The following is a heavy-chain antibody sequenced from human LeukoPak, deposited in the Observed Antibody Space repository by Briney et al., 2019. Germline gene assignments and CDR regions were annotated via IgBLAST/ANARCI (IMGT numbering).Heavy chain of an antibody. J-gene: IGHJ4*02. Sequence: PSETLSLTCTVSGGSISSGNYYWNWIRQPAGKGLEWIGRIYSSGRTNYNSNYDSSLKSRLTISIDTSKNQFSLKLSSVTAADTAVYYCARFDFWSGYSSVDYWGQGTLVTVSS. V-gene: IGHV4-61*02. CDR3: ARFDFWSGYSSVDY. CDR1: GGSISSGNYY. CDR2: IYSSGRT. D-gene: IGHD3-3*01.